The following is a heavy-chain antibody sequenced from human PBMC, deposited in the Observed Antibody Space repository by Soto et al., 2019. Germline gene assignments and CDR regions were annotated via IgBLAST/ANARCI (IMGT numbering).Heavy chain of an antibody. CDR2: IYYSGST. Sequence: PSETLSLTCTVSGVSISSYYWSWIRQPPGKGLEWIGYIYYSGSTNYNPSLKSRVTISVDTSKNQFSLKLSSVTAADPAVYYCARSRGGYFDYWGQGTLVTVSS. D-gene: IGHD3-22*01. CDR1: GVSISSYY. CDR3: ARSRGGYFDY. J-gene: IGHJ4*02. V-gene: IGHV4-59*01.